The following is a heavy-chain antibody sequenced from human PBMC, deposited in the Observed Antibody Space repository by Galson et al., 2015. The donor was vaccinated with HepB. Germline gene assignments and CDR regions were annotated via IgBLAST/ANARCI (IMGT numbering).Heavy chain of an antibody. CDR2: IYSGGST. Sequence: SLRLSCAASGFTVSSNYMSWVRQAPGKGLEWVSVIYSGGSTYYADSVKGRFTISRDNSKNTLYLQMNSLRAEDTAVYYCARARGYDSSGYYYGYYYYGMDVWGQGTTVTVSS. V-gene: IGHV3-66*01. J-gene: IGHJ6*02. CDR3: ARARGYDSSGYYYGYYYYGMDV. D-gene: IGHD3-22*01. CDR1: GFTVSSNY.